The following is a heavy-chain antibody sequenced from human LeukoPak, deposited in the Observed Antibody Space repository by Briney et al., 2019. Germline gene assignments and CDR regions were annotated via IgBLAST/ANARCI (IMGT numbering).Heavy chain of an antibody. J-gene: IGHJ4*02. V-gene: IGHV4-34*01. CDR3: VSAAAGPLDY. Sequence: SETLSLTCAVYDGSFSGYYWSWIRQPPGKGLEWIGEINHSGSTNYNPSLKSRVTISVDTSKNQFSLKLSSVTAADTAMYYCVSAAAGPLDYWGQGTLVTVSS. D-gene: IGHD6-13*01. CDR1: DGSFSGYY. CDR2: INHSGST.